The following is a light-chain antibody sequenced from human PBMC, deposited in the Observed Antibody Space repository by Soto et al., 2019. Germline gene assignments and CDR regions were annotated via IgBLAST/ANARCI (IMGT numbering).Light chain of an antibody. Sequence: EIVMTQSPATLSVSPGERATLSCRASQSINSNLAWYQQRPGQAPRLLIYATSARATDIPARFSGSGSETEFTLTISSLHSEDFAVYYCQQYKNGPYTFGQGTKLEIK. CDR3: QQYKNGPYT. V-gene: IGKV3-15*01. CDR1: QSINSN. J-gene: IGKJ2*01. CDR2: ATS.